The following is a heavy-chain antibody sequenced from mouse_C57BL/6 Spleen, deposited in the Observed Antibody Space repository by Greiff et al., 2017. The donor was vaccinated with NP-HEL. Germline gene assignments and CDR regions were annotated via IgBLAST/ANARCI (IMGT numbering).Heavy chain of an antibody. CDR3: ARLLRDYFDY. CDR2: IDPSDSYT. CDR1: GYTFTSYW. J-gene: IGHJ2*01. Sequence: VQLQQSGAELVMPGASVKLSCKASGYTFTSYWMHWVKQRPGQGLEWIGEIDPSDSYTNYNQKFKGKSTLTVDKSSSTAYMQLSSLTSEDSAVYYCARLLRDYFDYWGQGTTLTVSS. V-gene: IGHV1-69*01. D-gene: IGHD1-1*01.